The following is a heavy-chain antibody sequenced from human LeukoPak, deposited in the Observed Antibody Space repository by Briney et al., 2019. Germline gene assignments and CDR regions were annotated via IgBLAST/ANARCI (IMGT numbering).Heavy chain of an antibody. J-gene: IGHJ5*02. V-gene: IGHV1-2*02. D-gene: IGHD4-23*01. Sequence: ASVKVSCKASGYIFTDYYIHWVRQAPGQGPEWAGWINPKKGDTRYAQEFQGRVTMTRDTSINTVYMELSKLTSDNTAVYYCARRKDGGNNGAYDPWGQGTLVTVSS. CDR3: ARRKDGGNNGAYDP. CDR1: GYIFTDYY. CDR2: INPKKGDT.